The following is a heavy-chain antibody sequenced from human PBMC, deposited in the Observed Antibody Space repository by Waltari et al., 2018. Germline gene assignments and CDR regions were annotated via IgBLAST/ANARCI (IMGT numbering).Heavy chain of an antibody. CDR1: GLPLSSYW. Sequence: QLVESGGGLVQPGGSLTVSCAVSGLPLSSYWMSWVRQAPGKGLEWVAKIKYDGSEKYYVDSVKGLFTVSRDNAKNSLYLQMNSLRAEDTAMFFCAREGSAIFNVWGQGTLVTVSS. CDR3: AREGSAIFNV. CDR2: IKYDGSEK. V-gene: IGHV3-7*01. J-gene: IGHJ4*02. D-gene: IGHD2-21*01.